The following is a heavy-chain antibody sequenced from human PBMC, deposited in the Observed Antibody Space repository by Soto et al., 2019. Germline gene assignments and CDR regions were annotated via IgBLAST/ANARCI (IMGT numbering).Heavy chain of an antibody. Sequence: ASVKVSCKASGHVFTGFYLHWVRQAPGQGLEWMGWIFPNSGATNYAQKFQGRVTLTRDTSLSTGYMDLTRLTSDDTAVYFCARVKATLYRHYYFDYWGQGTPVTVSS. V-gene: IGHV1-2*02. D-gene: IGHD5-12*01. CDR1: GHVFTGFY. J-gene: IGHJ4*02. CDR2: IFPNSGAT. CDR3: ARVKATLYRHYYFDY.